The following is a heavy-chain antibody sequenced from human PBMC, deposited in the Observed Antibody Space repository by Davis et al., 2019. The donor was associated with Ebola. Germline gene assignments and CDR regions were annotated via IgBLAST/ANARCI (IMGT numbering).Heavy chain of an antibody. J-gene: IGHJ6*03. D-gene: IGHD2-15*01. Sequence: ASVKVSCKTSGYTFASYGISWVRQAPGQGLEWLGWISPYNGNTNYAPKLQGRVTMTTDTSTSTAYLELTSLRSDDTAVYYCAKDRIKDTYNYNYRDAGGKGTTGTVSS. V-gene: IGHV1-18*04. CDR2: ISPYNGNT. CDR1: GYTFASYG. CDR3: AKDRIKDTYNYNYRDA.